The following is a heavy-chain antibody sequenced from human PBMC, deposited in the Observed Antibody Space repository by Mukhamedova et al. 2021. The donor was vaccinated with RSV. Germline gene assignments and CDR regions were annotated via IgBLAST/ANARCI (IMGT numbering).Heavy chain of an antibody. Sequence: GLEWVSYISSSGSTIYYADSVKGRFTISRDNAKNSLYLQMNSLRAEDTAVYYCARESCSGGSCYRPGPEGVDYLGQGTLVTVSS. D-gene: IGHD2-15*01. CDR3: ARESCSGGSCYRPGPEGVDY. CDR2: ISSSGSTI. J-gene: IGHJ4*02. V-gene: IGHV3-48*03.